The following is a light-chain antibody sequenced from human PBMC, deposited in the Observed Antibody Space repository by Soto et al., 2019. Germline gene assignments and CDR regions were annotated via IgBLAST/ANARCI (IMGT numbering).Light chain of an antibody. V-gene: IGKV1-5*01. Sequence: DIQMTQSPSTLSASVGDRVTITCRASQSINNWLAWYQQKPGRAPKFLIYDASSLESGVPSRFNGSVSGTEFTLTISSLQPDDFATYYCQQYDSYSPTFGQGTKVDIK. CDR1: QSINNW. CDR3: QQYDSYSPT. CDR2: DAS. J-gene: IGKJ1*01.